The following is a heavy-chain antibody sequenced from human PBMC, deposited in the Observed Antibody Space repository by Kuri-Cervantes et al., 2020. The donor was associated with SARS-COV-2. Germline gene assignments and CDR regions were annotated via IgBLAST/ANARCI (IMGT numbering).Heavy chain of an antibody. CDR2: IYYSGST. CDR3: ARVNARWYTSPGYYYYYMDV. D-gene: IGHD4-23*01. Sequence: SETLSLTCAVYGGSFSGYYWSWIRQPPGKGLEWIGYIYYSGSTNYNPSLKSRVTISVDTSKNQFSLKLSSVTAADTAVYYCARVNARWYTSPGYYYYYMDVWGKGTTVTVSS. J-gene: IGHJ6*03. V-gene: IGHV4-59*01. CDR1: GGSFSGYY.